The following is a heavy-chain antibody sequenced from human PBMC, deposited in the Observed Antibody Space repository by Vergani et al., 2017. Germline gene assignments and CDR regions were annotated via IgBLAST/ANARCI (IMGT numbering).Heavy chain of an antibody. Sequence: VQLLESGGGLVQPGGSLRLSCAASGFTFSSYAMSWIRQPPGKGLEWIGEINHSGSTNYNPSLKSRVTISVDTSKNQFSLKLSSVTAADTAVYYCARVLGYYGSGSYNDYWGQGTLVTVSS. J-gene: IGHJ4*02. CDR3: ARVLGYYGSGSYNDY. CDR1: GFTFSSYA. CDR2: INHSGST. D-gene: IGHD3-10*01. V-gene: IGHV4-34*01.